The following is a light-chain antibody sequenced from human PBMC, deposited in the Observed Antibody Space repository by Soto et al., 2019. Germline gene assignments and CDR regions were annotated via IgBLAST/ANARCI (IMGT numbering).Light chain of an antibody. CDR1: QSVSSY. CDR2: DAS. Sequence: EIELTQSPATLSLSPGERATLSCRASQSVSSYLAWYQQKPGQAPRLLIYDASNRATGIPARFSGSGSGTEFTLTISSLDPEDFAVYYCQQRSNWPRTFGQGTKVDIK. CDR3: QQRSNWPRT. V-gene: IGKV3-11*01. J-gene: IGKJ1*01.